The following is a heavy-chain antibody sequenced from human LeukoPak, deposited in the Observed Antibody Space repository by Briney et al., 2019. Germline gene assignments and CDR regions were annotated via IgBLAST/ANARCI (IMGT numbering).Heavy chain of an antibody. V-gene: IGHV3-23*01. Sequence: GASLRLSWSASGFTSSSSAMSWVRQAPGEGLEWVSAISGSGGRTYYADSVKGGFTISSDNSKNTLYLQMNSLRAKATAVYYCAKSPPRFGSGWYEKFEKVSYYFDYWGQGTLVTVSS. J-gene: IGHJ4*02. CDR3: AKSPPRFGSGWYEKFEKVSYYFDY. CDR1: GFTSSSSA. D-gene: IGHD6-19*01. CDR2: ISGSGGRT.